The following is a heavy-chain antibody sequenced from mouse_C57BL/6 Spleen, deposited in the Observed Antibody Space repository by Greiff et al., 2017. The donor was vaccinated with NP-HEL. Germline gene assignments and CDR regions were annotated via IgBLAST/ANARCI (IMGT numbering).Heavy chain of an antibody. V-gene: IGHV1-81*01. CDR3: AREEDSNYGWYFDV. CDR2: IYPRSGNT. J-gene: IGHJ1*03. Sequence: QVQLKESGAELARPGASVKLSCKASGYTFTSYGISWVKQRTGQGLEWIGEIYPRSGNTYYNEKFKGKATLTADKSSSTAYMELRSLTSEDSAVYFCAREEDSNYGWYFDVWGTGTTVTVSS. D-gene: IGHD2-5*01. CDR1: GYTFTSYG.